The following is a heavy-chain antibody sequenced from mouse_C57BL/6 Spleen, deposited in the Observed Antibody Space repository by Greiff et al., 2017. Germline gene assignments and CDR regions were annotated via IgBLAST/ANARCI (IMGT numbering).Heavy chain of an antibody. V-gene: IGHV1-72*01. CDR2: LDPNSGGT. CDR3: ARTNAYSNPDYYAMDY. D-gene: IGHD2-5*01. J-gene: IGHJ4*01. CDR1: GYNFTSYW. Sequence: QVQLQQPGAELVKPGASVKLSCKASGYNFTSYWMHWVKQRPGRGLEWIGRLDPNSGGTNYNEKFQSKATLTVDKPSSTAYMQLSRLTSEDSAVYYGARTNAYSNPDYYAMDYWGQGTSVTVSS.